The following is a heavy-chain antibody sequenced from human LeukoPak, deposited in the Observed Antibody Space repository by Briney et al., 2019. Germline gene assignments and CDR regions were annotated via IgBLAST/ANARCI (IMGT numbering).Heavy chain of an antibody. CDR3: ATGDVTQGNPH. J-gene: IGHJ4*02. V-gene: IGHV1-2*02. CDR2: IIPNNGGT. D-gene: IGHD4-11*01. Sequence: ASVKVSCKASGYSFSSCSISWVRQAPGQGLEWMGWIIPNNGGTNYAQQFQGRVTMTKDTSISTAYMELTRLTSDDTAVYYCATGDVTQGNPHWGQGTLVTVSS. CDR1: GYSFSSCS.